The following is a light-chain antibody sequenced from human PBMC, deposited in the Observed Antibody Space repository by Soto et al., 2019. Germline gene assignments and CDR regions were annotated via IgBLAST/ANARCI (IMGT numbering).Light chain of an antibody. Sequence: EIVMTQSPATLSVSPGETASLSCRAIQSAGNFLAWYQQKPGHAPRLLIYYISTRATGIPARFSGSGSGTEFTLTINSLQSEDSAVYYCQQHNQWPITFGQGTRLEIK. CDR3: QQHNQWPIT. J-gene: IGKJ5*01. CDR2: YIS. V-gene: IGKV3D-15*01. CDR1: QSAGNF.